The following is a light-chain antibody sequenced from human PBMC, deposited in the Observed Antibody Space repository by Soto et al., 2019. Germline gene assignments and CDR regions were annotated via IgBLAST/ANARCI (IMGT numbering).Light chain of an antibody. CDR2: TVS. J-gene: IGKJ1*01. CDR3: QQHNTSPWL. Sequence: DIVITQTPLSLTVTPGEPASISFGASESXLDSDDGNTYLDWYLQKPGQSPQLLIYTVSYRASGVPDRFSGSGSGTDFTLTINRLEPEDFGVYYCQQHNTSPWLFGQGTKVDIK. CDR1: ESXLDSDDGNTY. V-gene: IGKV2-40*01.